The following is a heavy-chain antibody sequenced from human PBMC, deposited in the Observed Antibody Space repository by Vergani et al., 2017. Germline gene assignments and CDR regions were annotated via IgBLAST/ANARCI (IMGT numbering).Heavy chain of an antibody. Sequence: QVQLQESGPGLVKPSQTLSLTCTVSGGSISSGHYYWSWIRRPPGKGLEWIGHFYYSVNTYYKSSLKSRVTISVDTSNHQFSLKLSSVTAADTSVYYCARQTCSSTSGLYLGVACDIWGQGTMVTVSS. D-gene: IGHD2-2*01. CDR3: ARQTCSSTSGLYLGVACDI. J-gene: IGHJ3*02. CDR2: FYYSVNT. V-gene: IGHV4-30-4*01. CDR1: GGSISSGHYY.